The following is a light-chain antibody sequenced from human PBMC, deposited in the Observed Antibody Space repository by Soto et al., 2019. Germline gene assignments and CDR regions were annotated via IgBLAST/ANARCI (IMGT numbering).Light chain of an antibody. CDR2: KAS. CDR3: QQYNSYST. CDR1: QSISSW. V-gene: IGKV1-5*03. Sequence: DIQMTQSPSTLSGSVGDRVTITCRASQSISSWLAWYQQKPGKAPKLLIYKASSLESGVPSRFSGSGSGTEFTLTISSLQPDDFATYYCQQYNSYSTFGQWTKVDIK. J-gene: IGKJ1*01.